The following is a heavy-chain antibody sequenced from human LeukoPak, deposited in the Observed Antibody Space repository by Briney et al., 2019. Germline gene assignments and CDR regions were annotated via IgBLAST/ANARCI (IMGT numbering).Heavy chain of an antibody. J-gene: IGHJ4*02. CDR2: ISSSSSTI. CDR3: TTDSQRSTYYYEFDY. V-gene: IGHV3-48*04. CDR1: GFTFSSYS. Sequence: GGSLRLSCAASGFTFSSYSMNWVRQAPGKGLEWVSYISSSSSTIYYADSVKGRFTISRDNAKNSLYLQMNSLRAEDTAVYYCTTDSQRSTYYYEFDYWGQGTLVTVSS. D-gene: IGHD3-10*01.